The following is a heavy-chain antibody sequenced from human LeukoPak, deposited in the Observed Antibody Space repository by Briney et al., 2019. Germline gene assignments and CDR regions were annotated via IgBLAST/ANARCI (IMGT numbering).Heavy chain of an antibody. Sequence: ASVKVSCKASGYTFTSYGISWVRQAPGQGLEWMGWISAYNGNTNYAQKLQGRVTMTTDTSTSTAYMELRSLRSDDTAVYYCARSFLGVAAAGTDYWGQGTLVTVSS. D-gene: IGHD6-13*01. CDR3: ARSFLGVAAAGTDY. CDR2: ISAYNGNT. CDR1: GYTFTSYG. J-gene: IGHJ4*02. V-gene: IGHV1-18*01.